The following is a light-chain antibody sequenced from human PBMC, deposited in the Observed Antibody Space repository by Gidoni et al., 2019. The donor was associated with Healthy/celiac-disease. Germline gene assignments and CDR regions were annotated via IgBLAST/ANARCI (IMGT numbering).Light chain of an antibody. CDR2: DAS. J-gene: IGKJ2*01. Sequence: EIVMTQSPVTLSVSPGERATLSCRASQSVNTNLAWYQQKPGQAPRLLIYDASTRATDIPARFSGSGSGAEFTLTISSLQSEDFAVYYCQHYNNWPPYTFGQGTKLEIK. V-gene: IGKV3-15*01. CDR3: QHYNNWPPYT. CDR1: QSVNTN.